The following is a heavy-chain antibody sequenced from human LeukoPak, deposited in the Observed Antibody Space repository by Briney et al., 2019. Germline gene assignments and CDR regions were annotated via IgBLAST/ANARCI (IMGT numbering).Heavy chain of an antibody. V-gene: IGHV3-23*01. CDR3: AKGRGSTVARAFDI. D-gene: IGHD1-26*01. Sequence: PGGSLRLSCAASGFTFSSYAMSWVRQAPGKGLEWVSAISGSGGSTYYADSVKGRFTISRDNSKNTLYLQMNSLRTEDTALYYCAKGRGSTVARAFDIWGQGTMVTVSS. J-gene: IGHJ3*02. CDR2: ISGSGGST. CDR1: GFTFSSYA.